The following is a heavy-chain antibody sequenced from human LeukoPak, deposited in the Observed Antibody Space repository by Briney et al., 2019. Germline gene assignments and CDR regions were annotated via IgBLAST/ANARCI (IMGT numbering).Heavy chain of an antibody. J-gene: IGHJ3*02. D-gene: IGHD4-11*01. CDR2: TYYRSKWYN. CDR1: GDSVSSNSAT. V-gene: IGHV6-1*01. CDR3: ARGFPSNPVAFDI. Sequence: SQTLSLTCAISGDSVSSNSATWNWIRQSPSRGLEWLGMTYYRSKWYNDYAASVKSRITINPDTSKNQFSLQLNSVTPEDTAVYYCARGFPSNPVAFDIWGQGTMVTVSS.